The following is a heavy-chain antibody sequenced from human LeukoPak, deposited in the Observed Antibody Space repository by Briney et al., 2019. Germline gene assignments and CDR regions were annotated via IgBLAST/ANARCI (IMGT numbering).Heavy chain of an antibody. D-gene: IGHD2-21*02. CDR3: ASQVVTGRSGDWFDP. CDR2: MYTSGTT. Sequence: PSETLSLTCSVYGGSISSYYWSWIRQPAGKGLEWIGRMYTSGTTNYNPFLKSRVAMSVDTSKNQISLKLSSVTAADTAVYYCASQVVTGRSGDWFDPWGQGTLVTVSS. CDR1: GGSISSYY. J-gene: IGHJ5*02. V-gene: IGHV4-4*07.